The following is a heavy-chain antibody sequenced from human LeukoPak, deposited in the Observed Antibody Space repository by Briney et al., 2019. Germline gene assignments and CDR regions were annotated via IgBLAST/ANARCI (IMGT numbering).Heavy chain of an antibody. J-gene: IGHJ6*03. V-gene: IGHV3-20*04. D-gene: IGHD3/OR15-3a*01. CDR1: GFTFNTYT. CDR2: INWNGGST. Sequence: PGGSLRLSCAASGFTFNTYTMDWVRQAPGKGLEWVSGINWNGGSTGYADSVKGRLTISRDNAKNSLYLQMNSLRAEDTALYYCARDIGLNYYYYMDVWGKGTTVTVSS. CDR3: ARDIGLNYYYYMDV.